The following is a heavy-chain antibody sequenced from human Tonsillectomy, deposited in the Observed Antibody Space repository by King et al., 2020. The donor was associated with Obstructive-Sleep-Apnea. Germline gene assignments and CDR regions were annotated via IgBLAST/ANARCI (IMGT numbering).Heavy chain of an antibody. CDR2: IRSKADSYAT. Sequence: VQLVESGGGLVQPGGSLKLSCAASGFTFSGSAVHWVRQASGKGLEWVGRIRSKADSYATAYTASVKGRVTISRDDSKNTAYLQMNSLETEDTAVYYCTRRGVVTLWYFDLWGRGTLVTVSS. V-gene: IGHV3-73*02. J-gene: IGHJ2*01. CDR3: TRRGVVTLWYFDL. D-gene: IGHD4-23*01. CDR1: GFTFSGSA.